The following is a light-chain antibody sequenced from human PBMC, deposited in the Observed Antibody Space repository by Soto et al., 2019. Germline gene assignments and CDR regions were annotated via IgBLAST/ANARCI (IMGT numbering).Light chain of an antibody. CDR3: TSYSGSNNYVL. V-gene: IGLV2-8*01. J-gene: IGLJ2*01. CDR1: STDVGGYNY. Sequence: QSVLTQPPSASGSPGQSVTISCTGTSTDVGGYNYVSWYQQHPGEAPKVMIYEVSKRPSGVPDRFSGSKSGNTASLTVSGLQAEDEADYYCTSYSGSNNYVLFGGGTQLTVL. CDR2: EVS.